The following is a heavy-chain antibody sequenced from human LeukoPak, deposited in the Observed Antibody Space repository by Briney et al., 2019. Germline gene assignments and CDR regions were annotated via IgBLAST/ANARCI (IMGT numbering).Heavy chain of an antibody. Sequence: ASVKVSCKASGGTFSSYAISWVRQAPGQGLEWMGGIIPIFGTANYAQKFQGRVTITTDESTSTASMELSSLRSEDTAVYYCARGGDYMDYYYMDVWGKGTTVTVSS. CDR2: IIPIFGTA. V-gene: IGHV1-69*05. D-gene: IGHD4-11*01. CDR1: GGTFSSYA. CDR3: ARGGDYMDYYYMDV. J-gene: IGHJ6*03.